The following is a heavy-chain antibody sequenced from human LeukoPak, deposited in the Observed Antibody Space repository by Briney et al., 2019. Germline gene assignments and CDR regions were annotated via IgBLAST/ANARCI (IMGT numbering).Heavy chain of an antibody. J-gene: IGHJ4*02. D-gene: IGHD3-22*01. CDR2: IYYSGST. CDR1: GGSISSGGYY. Sequence: SQTLSLACTVSGGSISSGGYYWRWIRQHPGRGLEWIEYIYYSGSTYYNPSLKSRVTILVDTSKNQFSLKLSSVTAADTAVYYCARGNYDSSGYPAYYFDYWGQGTLVTVSS. V-gene: IGHV4-31*03. CDR3: ARGNYDSSGYPAYYFDY.